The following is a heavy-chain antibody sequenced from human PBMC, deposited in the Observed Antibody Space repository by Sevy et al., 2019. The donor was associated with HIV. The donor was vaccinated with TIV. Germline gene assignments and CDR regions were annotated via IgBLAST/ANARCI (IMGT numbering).Heavy chain of an antibody. CDR3: AKGGQWLVRDWFDH. CDR2: ISYDRSNK. Sequence: GGSLRLSCAASGFTFSSYGMHWVRQAPGKGLDWVTVISYDRSNKYYADSVKGRFTISRDNSKNTLYLQMNSLRVEDTAVYYCAKGGQWLVRDWFDHWGQGTLVTVSS. V-gene: IGHV3-30*18. D-gene: IGHD6-19*01. J-gene: IGHJ5*02. CDR1: GFTFSSYG.